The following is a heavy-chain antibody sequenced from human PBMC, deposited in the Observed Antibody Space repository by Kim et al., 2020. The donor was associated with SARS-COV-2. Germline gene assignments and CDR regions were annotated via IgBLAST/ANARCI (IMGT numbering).Heavy chain of an antibody. CDR3: ARGFGRAVAGLRY. CDR2: INHSGST. Sequence: SETLSLTCAVYGGSFSGYYWSWIRQPPGKGLEWIGEINHSGSTNYNPSLKSRVTISVDTSKNQFSLKLSSVTAADTAVYYCARGFGRAVAGLRYWGQGTLVTVSS. CDR1: GGSFSGYY. V-gene: IGHV4-34*01. D-gene: IGHD6-19*01. J-gene: IGHJ4*02.